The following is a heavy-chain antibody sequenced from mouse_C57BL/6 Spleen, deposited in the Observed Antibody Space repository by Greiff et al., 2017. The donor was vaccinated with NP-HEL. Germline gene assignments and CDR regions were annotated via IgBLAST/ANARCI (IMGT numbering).Heavy chain of an antibody. D-gene: IGHD2-4*01. J-gene: IGHJ4*01. CDR3: AVYYDYDDYAMDY. CDR1: GYTFTDYN. V-gene: IGHV1-22*01. Sequence: EVQLQQSGPELVKPGASVKMSCKASGYTFTDYNMHWVKQSHGKSLEWIGYINPNNGGTSYNQKFKGKATLTVNKSSSTAYMELRSLTSEDSAVYYCAVYYDYDDYAMDYWGQGTSVTVSS. CDR2: INPNNGGT.